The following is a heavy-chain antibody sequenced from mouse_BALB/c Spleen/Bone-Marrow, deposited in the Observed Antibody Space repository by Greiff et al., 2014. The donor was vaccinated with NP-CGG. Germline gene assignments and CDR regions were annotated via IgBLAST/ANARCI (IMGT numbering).Heavy chain of an antibody. J-gene: IGHJ3*01. V-gene: IGHV14-3*02. CDR1: GFNIKDTY. CDR2: IDPANGNT. Sequence: EVQLQQSGAELVKPGASVKLSCTASGFNIKDTYMHWVKQRPEQGLEWIGRIDPANGNTKYDPKFQGKATITADTSSNTAYLQLSILTSEDTAVYYCAIYYYGSSGFAYWGQGTLVTVSA. CDR3: AIYYYGSSGFAY. D-gene: IGHD1-1*01.